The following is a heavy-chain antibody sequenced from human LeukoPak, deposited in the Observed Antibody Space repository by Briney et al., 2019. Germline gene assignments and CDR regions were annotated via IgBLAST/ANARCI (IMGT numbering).Heavy chain of an antibody. J-gene: IGHJ3*02. CDR3: ARVLTPGTAFDI. CDR1: GGSISNYY. CDR2: IYTSGST. V-gene: IGHV4-4*07. D-gene: IGHD3-10*01. Sequence: SETLSLTCTVFGGSISNYYWSWVRQPPGKGLEWIGRIYTSGSTNYNPSLKSRVTMSVDTSKNQFSLKLSSVTAADTAVYYCARVLTPGTAFDIWGQGTMVTVSS.